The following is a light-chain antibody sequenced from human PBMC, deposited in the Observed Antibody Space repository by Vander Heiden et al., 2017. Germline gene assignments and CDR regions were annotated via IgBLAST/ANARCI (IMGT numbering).Light chain of an antibody. Sequence: EIVMTQSPATLSVSPGERAALSSRASQSVSSNLAWYQQKPGQAPRLLIYGASTRATGIPARFSGSGSGTEFTLTISSLQSEDFVVYYCQQYYNWPQTFGQGTKLDIK. CDR3: QQYYNWPQT. CDR1: QSVSSN. V-gene: IGKV3-15*01. CDR2: GAS. J-gene: IGKJ2*01.